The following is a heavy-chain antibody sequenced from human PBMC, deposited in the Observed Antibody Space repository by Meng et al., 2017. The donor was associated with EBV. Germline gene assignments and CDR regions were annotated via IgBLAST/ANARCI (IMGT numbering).Heavy chain of an antibody. J-gene: IGHJ5*02. CDR2: IHYSGST. V-gene: IGHV4-59*08. D-gene: IGHD2-21*01. CDR3: ARVNSDCGGVMCYKGWFDP. CDR1: CDSISDYY. Sequence: QVALQEPGPGPVKPSDTLSLTCTVSCDSISDYYWSWIRQPPGKGLEWIGYIHYSGSTYYNPSLKSRITISVDMSRNQFSLRLTSVTSADMAVYYCARVNSDCGGVMCYKGWFDPWGQGTLVTVSS.